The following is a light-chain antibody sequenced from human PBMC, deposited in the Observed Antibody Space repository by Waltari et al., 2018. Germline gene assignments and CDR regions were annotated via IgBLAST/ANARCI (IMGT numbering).Light chain of an antibody. CDR1: QSVRSY. Sequence: IVLPQSPATLSLFPGVRATLSCRASQSVRSYLAWYQQKPGQAPRLLIYDASNRATGIPVRFSGSGSGTDYTLTISSLEPEDFAVYYCQQRSVWPLTFGGGTKVEIK. V-gene: IGKV3-11*01. CDR2: DAS. J-gene: IGKJ4*01. CDR3: QQRSVWPLT.